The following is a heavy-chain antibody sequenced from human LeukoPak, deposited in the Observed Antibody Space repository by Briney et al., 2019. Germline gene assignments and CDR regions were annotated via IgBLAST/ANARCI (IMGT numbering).Heavy chain of an antibody. CDR1: GYTFTSYG. V-gene: IGHV1-18*01. CDR2: ISAYNGNT. J-gene: IGHJ4*02. Sequence: ASVKVSCKASGYTFTSYGISWVRQAPGQGLEWMGWISAYNGNTNYAQKLQGRFTMTTDTSTSTAYMELRSLRSDDTAVYYCARVGTVDIVAVPHDYWGQGTLVTVSS. CDR3: ARVGTVDIVAVPHDY. D-gene: IGHD5-12*01.